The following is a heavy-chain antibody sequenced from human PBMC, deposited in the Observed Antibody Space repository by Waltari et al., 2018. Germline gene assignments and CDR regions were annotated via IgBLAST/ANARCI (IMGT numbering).Heavy chain of an antibody. CDR3: AREGIGAAAGFDY. CDR1: GGTFSSYA. J-gene: IGHJ4*02. V-gene: IGHV1-69*05. D-gene: IGHD6-13*01. CDR2: IIPIFGTA. Sequence: WSSVKVSCKASGGTFSSYAISWVRQAPGQGLEWMGGIIPIFGTANYAQKFQGRVTITTDESTSTAYMELSSLRSEDTAVYYCAREGIGAAAGFDYWGQGTLVTVSS.